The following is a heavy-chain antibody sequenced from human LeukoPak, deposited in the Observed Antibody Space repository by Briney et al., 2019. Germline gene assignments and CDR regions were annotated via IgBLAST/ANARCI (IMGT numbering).Heavy chain of an antibody. CDR2: IQYHGRDK. D-gene: IGHD6-19*01. Sequence: GGSLRLSCAASGFTFRSSGMHWVRQAPGKGLEGLPFIQYHGRDKYYADSVKGRFTISRDNSKNTLYMEVNSLRAEDTAVYYCAREGGRTVAGTFDNWGQGTLVTVSS. J-gene: IGHJ4*02. CDR3: AREGGRTVAGTFDN. CDR1: GFTFRSSG. V-gene: IGHV3-30*02.